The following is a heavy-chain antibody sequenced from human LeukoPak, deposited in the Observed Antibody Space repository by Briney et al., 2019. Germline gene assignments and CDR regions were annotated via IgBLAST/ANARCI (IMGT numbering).Heavy chain of an antibody. Sequence: PGGSLRLSCAASGFTFSSYSMNWVRQAPGKGLEWVSFISSSSRYIYYADSVKGRFTISRDNAKNSLYLQMNSLRAEDTAVYYCARGPEGSSLNWFDPWGQGTLVTVPS. CDR1: GFTFSSYS. J-gene: IGHJ5*02. V-gene: IGHV3-21*01. D-gene: IGHD1-14*01. CDR2: ISSSSRYI. CDR3: ARGPEGSSLNWFDP.